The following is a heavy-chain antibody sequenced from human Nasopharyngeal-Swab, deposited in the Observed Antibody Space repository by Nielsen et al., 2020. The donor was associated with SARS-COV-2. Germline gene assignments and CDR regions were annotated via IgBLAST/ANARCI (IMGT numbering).Heavy chain of an antibody. J-gene: IGHJ4*02. CDR3: GRPHSSSHYVVAY. CDR2: INNDGGNT. D-gene: IGHD1-26*01. V-gene: IGHV3-74*01. Sequence: GESLKISCAASGFIFSASAIHWVRQVPGRGLVWVSRINNDGGNTNYADSVKGRFTISRDEAKNTVYLQMNSLRADDTAVYYCGRPHSSSHYVVAYWGQGTLVTVSS. CDR1: GFIFSASA.